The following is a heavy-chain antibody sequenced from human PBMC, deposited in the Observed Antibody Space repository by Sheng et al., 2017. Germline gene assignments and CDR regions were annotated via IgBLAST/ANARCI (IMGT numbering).Heavy chain of an antibody. Sequence: QVQLEQSGAAVKKPGSSVRVSCKASGGTFSDYAISWVRQAPGQGLEWVGWISSYNGNTNYGTKVQGRVSMTTDTSTNTAYMDLRSLTSDDTAVYYCTREGYSSSDVDYWGQGTLVIVSS. D-gene: IGHD6-6*01. CDR1: GGTFSDYA. V-gene: IGHV1-18*01. CDR2: ISSYNGNT. J-gene: IGHJ4*02. CDR3: TREGYSSSDVDY.